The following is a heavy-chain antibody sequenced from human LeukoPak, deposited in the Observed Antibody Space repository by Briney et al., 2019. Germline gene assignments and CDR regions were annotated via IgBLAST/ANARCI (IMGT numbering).Heavy chain of an antibody. V-gene: IGHV4-59*04. J-gene: IGHJ4*02. Sequence: SETLSLTCTVSGGSISSYYWSWIRQPPGKGLEWIGYIYHSGSTYYNPSLASRVSISVDPSKNQFSLKLSSVTAADTAVYYCARTSSSWPLGSHPIDYWGQGTLVTVSS. CDR2: IYHSGST. D-gene: IGHD6-13*01. CDR3: ARTSSSWPLGSHPIDY. CDR1: GGSISSYY.